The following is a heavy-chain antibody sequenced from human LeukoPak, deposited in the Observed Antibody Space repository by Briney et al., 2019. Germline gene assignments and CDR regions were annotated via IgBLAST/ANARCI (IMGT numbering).Heavy chain of an antibody. CDR1: GASISRSNYY. CDR2: ISYNGRT. CDR3: ARTYYYGSGSYLVFDY. Sequence: PSETLSLTCIVSGASISRSNYYWGWIRQPPGKGLEGGGSISYNGRTFYNPSLKSRVTISVDTSKNQFSLKLSSVTAADTAVYYCARTYYYGSGSYLVFDYWGQGTLVTVSS. J-gene: IGHJ4*02. D-gene: IGHD3-10*01. V-gene: IGHV4-39*07.